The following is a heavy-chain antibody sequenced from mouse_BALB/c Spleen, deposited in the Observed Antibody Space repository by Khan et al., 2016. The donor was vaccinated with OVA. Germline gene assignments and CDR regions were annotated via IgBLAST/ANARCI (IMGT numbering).Heavy chain of an antibody. Sequence: VELVESGAELARPGASVKMSCKASGYTFTSNTMHWVKQRPGQGLEWIGYINPRSSYTNYNQKFKDKVTLSADKTSSTAYMQLSSLTSEDSAVYNCARRTTGYAMDYWGQGTSVTVSA. J-gene: IGHJ4*01. V-gene: IGHV1-4*01. CDR1: GYTFTSNT. D-gene: IGHD2-14*01. CDR3: ARRTTGYAMDY. CDR2: INPRSSYT.